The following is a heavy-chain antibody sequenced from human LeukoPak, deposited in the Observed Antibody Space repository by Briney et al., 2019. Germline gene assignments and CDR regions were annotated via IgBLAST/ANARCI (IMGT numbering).Heavy chain of an antibody. CDR2: ISAYNGNT. V-gene: IGHV1-18*01. D-gene: IGHD3-3*01. CDR1: GYTFTSYG. J-gene: IGHJ4*02. CDR3: ARASPYYDFWSGSLGLNYYFDY. Sequence: ASVKVSCKASGYTFTSYGISWVRQAPGQGLEWMGWISAYNGNTNYAQKLQGRVTMTTDTSTSTAYMELSSLRSEDTAVYYCARASPYYDFWSGSLGLNYYFDYWGQGTLVTVSS.